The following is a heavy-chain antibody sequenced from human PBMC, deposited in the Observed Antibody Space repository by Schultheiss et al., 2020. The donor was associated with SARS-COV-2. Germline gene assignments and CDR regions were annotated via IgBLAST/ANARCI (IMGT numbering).Heavy chain of an antibody. CDR3: AKADCGGDCYGMDV. Sequence: GGSLRLSCAASGFTFSSYGMHWVRQAPGKGLEWVAVISYDGSNKYYADSVKGRFTISRDNSKNTLYLQMNSLRAEDTAVYYCAKADCGGDCYGMDVWGQGTTVTVSS. J-gene: IGHJ6*02. V-gene: IGHV3-30*18. CDR2: ISYDGSNK. CDR1: GFTFSSYG. D-gene: IGHD2-21*01.